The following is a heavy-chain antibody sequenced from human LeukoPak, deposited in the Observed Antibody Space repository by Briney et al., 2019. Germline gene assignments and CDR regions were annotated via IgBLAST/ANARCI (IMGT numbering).Heavy chain of an antibody. V-gene: IGHV3-7*03. CDR2: IKEDGSQK. J-gene: IGHJ6*02. CDR3: AKSLGSSSWYFYYGMDV. CDR1: GFTFNTYW. D-gene: IGHD6-6*01. Sequence: GGSLRLSCAASGFTFNTYWMSWVRQTPGKGLEWVANIKEDGSQKNYVDSVRGRFTISRDNSKNRLYLLMNSLRAEDTALYYCAKSLGSSSWYFYYGMDVWGQGTTVTVSS.